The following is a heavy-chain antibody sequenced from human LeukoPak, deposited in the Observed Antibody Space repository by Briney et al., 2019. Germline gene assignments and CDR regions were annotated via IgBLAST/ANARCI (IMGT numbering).Heavy chain of an antibody. CDR2: IWYDGSNK. J-gene: IGHJ4*02. D-gene: IGHD5-18*01. Sequence: PGGSLRLSCAASGFTFSTYGMRWVRQAPGKGLEWVAVIWYDGSNKYYADSVKGRFTISRDNSKNMLYLQMNSLRAEDTAVYYCARARGYSYGDFDYWGQGTLVTVSS. CDR1: GFTFSTYG. CDR3: ARARGYSYGDFDY. V-gene: IGHV3-33*01.